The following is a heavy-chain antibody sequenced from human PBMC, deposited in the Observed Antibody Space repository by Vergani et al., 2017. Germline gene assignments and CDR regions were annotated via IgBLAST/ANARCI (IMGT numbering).Heavy chain of an antibody. V-gene: IGHV1-69*06. D-gene: IGHD3-22*01. Sequence: QVQLVQSGAEVKKPGSSVKVSCKASGGTFSSYAISWVRQAPGQGLEWMGGIIPIFGTANYAQKFQGRVTITADKSTSTAYMELSSLRSEDTAVYYCAGTYYDSSGYDYDYYGMDVWGQGTTVTVSS. CDR2: IIPIFGTA. CDR3: AGTYYDSSGYDYDYYGMDV. J-gene: IGHJ6*02. CDR1: GGTFSSYA.